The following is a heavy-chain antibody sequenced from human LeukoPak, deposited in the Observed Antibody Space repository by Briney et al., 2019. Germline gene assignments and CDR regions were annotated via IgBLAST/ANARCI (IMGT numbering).Heavy chain of an antibody. Sequence: ASVKVSCKTSGYTFTTYAMHWVRQAPGQRLEWMGWINTDNDNTVYSHKVQGRVTITKDTSANTAYMELSGLRSEDTAVYYCARGASSGWYFDSWGQGTLVTVSS. CDR1: GYTFTTYA. V-gene: IGHV1-3*04. J-gene: IGHJ4*02. CDR2: INTDNDNT. D-gene: IGHD6-19*01. CDR3: ARGASSGWYFDS.